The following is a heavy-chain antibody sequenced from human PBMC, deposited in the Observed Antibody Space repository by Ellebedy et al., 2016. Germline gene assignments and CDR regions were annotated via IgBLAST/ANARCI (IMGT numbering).Heavy chain of an antibody. CDR3: AKWNDVWKAFDV. V-gene: IGHV4-59*02. CDR1: GGSVSSDY. J-gene: IGHJ3*01. D-gene: IGHD1-1*01. CDR2: VFHTGTA. Sequence: SETLSLTCNVSGGSVSSDYWNWIRRPPGKGLEWIGYVFHTGTANYTPSLNSRATMSVDTSKSQFSLRLTSVTAADTAVYYCAKWNDVWKAFDVWGQGTMVTVSS.